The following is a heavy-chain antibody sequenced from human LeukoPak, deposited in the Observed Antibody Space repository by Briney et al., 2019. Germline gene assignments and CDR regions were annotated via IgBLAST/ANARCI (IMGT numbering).Heavy chain of an antibody. Sequence: SETLSLTCTVSGGSISSYYWSWIRQPPGKGLEWIGYIYYSGSTNYNPSLKSRVTISVDTSKNQFSLKLSSVTAADTAVYYCASSWYSYYYYYYMDVWGKGTTVTISS. CDR1: GGSISSYY. D-gene: IGHD6-13*01. CDR2: IYYSGST. J-gene: IGHJ6*03. CDR3: ASSWYSYYYYYYMDV. V-gene: IGHV4-59*01.